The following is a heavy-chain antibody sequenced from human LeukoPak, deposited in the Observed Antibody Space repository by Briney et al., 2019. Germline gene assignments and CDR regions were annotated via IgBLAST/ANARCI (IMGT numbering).Heavy chain of an antibody. J-gene: IGHJ6*02. CDR3: ARVPGYSGYFYGMDV. Sequence: GGSLRLSCAASGFTFSSYGMHWVRQAPGKGLEWVAVILYDGSNKYYADSVKGRFTISSDNAKNTLYLQMNSLAAEDTAVYYCARVPGYSGYFYGMDVWGQGTTVTVSS. D-gene: IGHD5-12*01. CDR1: GFTFSSYG. V-gene: IGHV3-30*03. CDR2: ILYDGSNK.